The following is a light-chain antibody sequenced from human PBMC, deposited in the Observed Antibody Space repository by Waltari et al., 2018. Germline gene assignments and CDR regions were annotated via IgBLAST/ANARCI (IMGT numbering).Light chain of an antibody. Sequence: QSVLTQPPSVSGAPGQRVTISCTGNSSNIGAGYDVHWYQLLPGTAPKLLIYVNSRRPSGVTDRVPGSRSGTSASLASTGLRPEEEADYYCQSYDSSLSGRVFGGGTKLTVL. CDR2: VNS. CDR1: SSNIGAGYD. J-gene: IGLJ2*01. V-gene: IGLV1-40*01. CDR3: QSYDSSLSGRV.